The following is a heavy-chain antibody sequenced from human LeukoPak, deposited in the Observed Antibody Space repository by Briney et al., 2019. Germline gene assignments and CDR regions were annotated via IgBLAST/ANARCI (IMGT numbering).Heavy chain of an antibody. CDR1: GFSFSSYE. D-gene: IGHD5-24*01. CDR2: ISSSSSYI. Sequence: GGSLRLSCAASGFSFSSYEMNWVRQAPGKGLEWVSSISSSSSYIYYADSVKGRFTISRDNAKNSLYLQMNSLRAEDTAVYYCARDAPSGSDESGDYWGQGTLVTVSS. CDR3: ARDAPSGSDESGDY. J-gene: IGHJ4*02. V-gene: IGHV3-21*01.